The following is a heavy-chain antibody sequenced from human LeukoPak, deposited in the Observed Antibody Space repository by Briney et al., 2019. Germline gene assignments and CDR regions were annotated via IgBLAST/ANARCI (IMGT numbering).Heavy chain of an antibody. V-gene: IGHV3-23*01. D-gene: IGHD5-12*01. CDR3: AKGGYSGYDLSLPFDY. J-gene: IGHJ4*02. CDR2: ISGSGGST. CDR1: GFTFSSYA. Sequence: GGSLRLSCAAYGFTFSSYAMSWVRQAPGKGLEWVTAISGSGGSTYYADSVKGRFTISRDNSKNTLYLQMNSLRAEDTAVYYCAKGGYSGYDLSLPFDYWGQGTLVTVSS.